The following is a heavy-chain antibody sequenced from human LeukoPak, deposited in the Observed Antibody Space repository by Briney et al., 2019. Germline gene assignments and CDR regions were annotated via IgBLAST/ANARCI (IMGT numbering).Heavy chain of an antibody. Sequence: GGSLRLSCAASGLTFSSDEMNWVRQAPGKGLEWVSYISSSGSIIYYADSVKGRFTISRDNAENSLYLQMNSLRAEDTAVYYCARGYSYGSHFDYWGQGTLVTVSS. J-gene: IGHJ4*02. CDR3: ARGYSYGSHFDY. D-gene: IGHD5-18*01. CDR1: GLTFSSDE. CDR2: ISSSGSII. V-gene: IGHV3-48*03.